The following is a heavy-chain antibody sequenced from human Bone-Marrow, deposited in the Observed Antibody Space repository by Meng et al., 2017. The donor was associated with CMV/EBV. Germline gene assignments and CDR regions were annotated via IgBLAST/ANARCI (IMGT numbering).Heavy chain of an antibody. V-gene: IGHV3-53*01. CDR1: AFTVSNNY. J-gene: IGHJ3*02. CDR2: IYSGGST. Sequence: GGSLKISCAASAFTVSNNYMSWVRQAPGKGLEWVSVIYSGGSTYYADSVKGRFTIFRDKSKITLYLQMNSLRAEDTAMYYCARDGSGVGPAFDIWGQGTMVNVAS. CDR3: ARDGSGVGPAFDI. D-gene: IGHD3-10*01.